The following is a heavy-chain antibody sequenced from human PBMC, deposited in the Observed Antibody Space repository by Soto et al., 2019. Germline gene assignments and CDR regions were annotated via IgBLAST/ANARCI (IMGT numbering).Heavy chain of an antibody. D-gene: IGHD6-19*01. CDR1: GFTVGDNY. V-gene: IGHV3-53*01. J-gene: IGHJ4*02. CDR2: IYASGDT. Sequence: GGSLRLSCAASGFTVGDNYMGWVRQAPGKGLEWVSIIYASGDTYYPDSLKGRFTISRDNSKNTVYLEMNGLRAEDTAVYYCARGQQWLGGDFWGQGTLVTVSS. CDR3: ARGQQWLGGDF.